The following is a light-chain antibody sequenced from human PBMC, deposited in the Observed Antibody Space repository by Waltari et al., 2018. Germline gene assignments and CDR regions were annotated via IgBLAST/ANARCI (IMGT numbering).Light chain of an antibody. CDR1: SSNIGRNT. Sequence: QSVLTQPPSASGTPGQRVTISCSGGSSNIGRNTVNWYQHVTGTAPKLLVFYNNQRPSGVPDRFSGSTSGTPASLAISCLQYADEATYYCSVWDDSLNGVVFGGGTKLAVL. CDR2: YNN. CDR3: SVWDDSLNGVV. J-gene: IGLJ2*01. V-gene: IGLV1-44*01.